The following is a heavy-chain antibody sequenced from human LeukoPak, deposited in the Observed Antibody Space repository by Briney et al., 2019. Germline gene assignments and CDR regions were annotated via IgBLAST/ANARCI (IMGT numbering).Heavy chain of an antibody. CDR3: ARASGSYSWFFDY. J-gene: IGHJ4*02. D-gene: IGHD1-26*01. V-gene: IGHV3-74*01. CDR2: INSDGSTT. CDR1: GFTFTTYW. Sequence: GGSLRLSCAASGFTFTTYWVQWVRQAPGEGLVWVSRINSDGSTTSYADSVKGRFTISRDNAKNTLYLQMNSLRAEDTAVYYCARASGSYSWFFDYWGQGILSPSPQ.